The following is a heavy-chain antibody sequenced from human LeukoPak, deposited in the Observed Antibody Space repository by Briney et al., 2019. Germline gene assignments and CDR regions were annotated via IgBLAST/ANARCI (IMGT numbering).Heavy chain of an antibody. Sequence: GGSLRLSCAASGFTFSSYSMNWVRQAPGKGLEWVSSISSSSSYIYYADSVKGRFTISRDNAKNSLYLQMNSLRAEDTAVYYCARMTYYYDSSGSYFDYWGQGTLVTVSS. V-gene: IGHV3-21*01. CDR2: ISSSSSYI. J-gene: IGHJ4*02. CDR1: GFTFSSYS. CDR3: ARMTYYYDSSGSYFDY. D-gene: IGHD3-22*01.